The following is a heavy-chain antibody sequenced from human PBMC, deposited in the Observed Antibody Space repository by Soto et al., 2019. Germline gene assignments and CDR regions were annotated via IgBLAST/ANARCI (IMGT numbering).Heavy chain of an antibody. V-gene: IGHV4-4*07. CDR2: IYTSGST. Sequence: QVQLQESGPGLVKPSETLSLTCTVSGGSISSYYWSWIRQPAGKGLEWIGRIYTSGSTNYNPSLKSRVTLSVDTSKTQISLKLSSVTAADTAVYYCAREPLGDLFYYYYGMDVWGQGTTVTVSS. D-gene: IGHD4-17*01. J-gene: IGHJ6*02. CDR3: AREPLGDLFYYYYGMDV. CDR1: GGSISSYY.